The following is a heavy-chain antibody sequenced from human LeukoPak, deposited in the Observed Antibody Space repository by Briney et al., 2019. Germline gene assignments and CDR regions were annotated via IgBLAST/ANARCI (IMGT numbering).Heavy chain of an antibody. J-gene: IGHJ4*02. CDR3: ARASPIGFDY. V-gene: IGHV3-33*01. D-gene: IGHD3-10*01. Sequence: GGSLRLSCAASGFTLSSYGMHWVRQAPGKGLERVAVIWYDGSNKYYADSVKGRFTISRDNSKNTLYLQMNSLRAEDTAVYYCARASPIGFDYWGQGTLVTVSS. CDR1: GFTLSSYG. CDR2: IWYDGSNK.